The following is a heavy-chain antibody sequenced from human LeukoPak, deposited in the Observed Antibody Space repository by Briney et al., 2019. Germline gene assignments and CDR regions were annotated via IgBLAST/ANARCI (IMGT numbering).Heavy chain of an antibody. D-gene: IGHD3-9*01. Sequence: PGGSLRLSCAASGFTFSSYEMNWVRQAPGKGLEGVSYISSCGSTIYYAVSVKGRITISRDNAKNSLYLQMNSLRAEDTAVYYCARGHILTGYNEDYWGQGTLVTVSS. CDR3: ARGHILTGYNEDY. V-gene: IGHV3-48*03. J-gene: IGHJ4*02. CDR1: GFTFSSYE. CDR2: ISSCGSTI.